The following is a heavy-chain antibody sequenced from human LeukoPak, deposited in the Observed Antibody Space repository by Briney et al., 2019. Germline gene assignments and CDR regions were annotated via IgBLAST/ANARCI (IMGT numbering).Heavy chain of an antibody. V-gene: IGHV3-23*01. J-gene: IGHJ6*02. CDR2: INRTGSTT. CDR1: GFIFGNYY. CDR3: CDGMDV. Sequence: GGSLRLSCEASGFIFGNYYMSWVRQAPGKGLEWVAAINRTGSTTYHADSVKGRFTISRDNSKNTLYLQMNSLRSEDTATYYCCDGMDVWGQGTTVAVSS.